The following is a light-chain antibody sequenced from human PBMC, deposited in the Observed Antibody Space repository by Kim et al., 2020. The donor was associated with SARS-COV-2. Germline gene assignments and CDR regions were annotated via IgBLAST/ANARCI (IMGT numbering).Light chain of an antibody. V-gene: IGLV2-11*01. Sequence: GQSSNIACTGTSSDVGGYNYVSWYQQHPGKAPKLMIYDVSRRPSGVPDRFSGSKSGNTASLTISGLQAEDEADYYCCSYAGSYSFVVFGGGTQLTVL. J-gene: IGLJ2*01. CDR3: CSYAGSYSFVV. CDR2: DVS. CDR1: SSDVGGYNY.